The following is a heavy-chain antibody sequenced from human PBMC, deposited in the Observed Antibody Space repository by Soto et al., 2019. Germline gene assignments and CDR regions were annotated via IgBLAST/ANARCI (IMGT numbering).Heavy chain of an antibody. CDR1: GFTFSDYH. D-gene: IGHD2-21*02. CDR2: ISSSSSYT. V-gene: IGHV3-11*05. J-gene: IGHJ5*02. CDR3: ARKTVVTPWWFDP. Sequence: QVQLVEAGGGLVKPGGSLRLSCAASGFTFSDYHMSWIRQAPGKGLEWVSYISSSSSYTNYADSVKGRFTISRDNATNSLYLQMNSLRAEDTAVYYCARKTVVTPWWFDPWGQGTLVTVSS.